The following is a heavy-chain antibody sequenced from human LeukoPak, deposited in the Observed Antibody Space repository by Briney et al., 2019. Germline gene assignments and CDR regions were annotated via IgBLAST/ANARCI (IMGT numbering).Heavy chain of an antibody. CDR1: GYTSSSYY. CDR2: INPTGDST. CDR3: AREASGGYFDY. J-gene: IGHJ4*02. Sequence: ASVKVSCKASGYTSSSYYMHWVRQAPGQGLEWVGLINPTGDSTNYAQNFRGRVTMTRDTSTSTVYMDLRSLRSEDTAVYYCAREASGGYFDYWGQGTLVTVSS. D-gene: IGHD4-23*01. V-gene: IGHV1-46*01.